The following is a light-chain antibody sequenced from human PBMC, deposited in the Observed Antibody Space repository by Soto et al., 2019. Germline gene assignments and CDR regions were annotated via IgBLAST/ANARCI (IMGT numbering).Light chain of an antibody. J-gene: IGKJ4*01. CDR3: QQLRMYPST. V-gene: IGKV1-9*01. Sequence: IQLTQSPSSLSASVGDRVTITCRASQDIAIYLAWYQQKPEEAPKLLIYAASTLYGGVPSRFSGSGSATDFALTSTSLQAEDFATYYCQQLRMYPSTFGGGTKVEIK. CDR1: QDIAIY. CDR2: AAS.